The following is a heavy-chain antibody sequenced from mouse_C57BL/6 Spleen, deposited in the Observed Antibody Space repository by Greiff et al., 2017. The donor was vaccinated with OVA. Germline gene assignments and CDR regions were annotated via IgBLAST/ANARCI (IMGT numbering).Heavy chain of an antibody. CDR1: GFNIKDDY. J-gene: IGHJ2*01. CDR2: IDPENGDT. CDR3: TLGYYFDY. Sequence: VQLQQSGAELVRPGASVKLSCTASGFNIKDDYMHWVKQRPEQGLEWIGWIDPENGDTEYASKFQGKATIPAETSSNTAYLQLSSLTSEDTAVYYCTLGYYFDYWGQGTTLTVSS. D-gene: IGHD4-1*01. V-gene: IGHV14-4*01.